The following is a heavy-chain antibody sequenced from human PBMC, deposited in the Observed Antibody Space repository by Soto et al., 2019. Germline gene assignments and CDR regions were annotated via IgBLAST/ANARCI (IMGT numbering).Heavy chain of an antibody. CDR1: GCTFSSYA. CDR2: ITSNGGNT. CDR3: AGPIPLCYGMGV. J-gene: IGHJ6*02. D-gene: IGHD2-21*01. V-gene: IGHV3-64*01. Sequence: PGGSLRLSCAASGCTFSSYAMHWVRQAPEKGLKYVSAITSNGGNTDYASAVKGRFTISRDNSKNTLYLQMGSLRAEDMAEYYWAGPIPLCYGMGVWGQGTRVTVSS.